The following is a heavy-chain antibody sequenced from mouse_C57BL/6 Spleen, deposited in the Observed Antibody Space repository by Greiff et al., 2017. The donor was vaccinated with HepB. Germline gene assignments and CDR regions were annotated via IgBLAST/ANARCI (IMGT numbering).Heavy chain of an antibody. CDR3: ARRHYGSSYGDWYFDV. D-gene: IGHD1-1*01. V-gene: IGHV1-54*01. Sequence: QVQLQQSGAELVRPGPSVKVSCKASGYAFTNYLIEWVKQRPGQGLEWIGVINPGSGGTNYNEKFKGKATLTADKSSSTAYMQLSSLTSEDSAVYFCARRHYGSSYGDWYFDVWGTGTTVTVSS. CDR1: GYAFTNYL. J-gene: IGHJ1*03. CDR2: INPGSGGT.